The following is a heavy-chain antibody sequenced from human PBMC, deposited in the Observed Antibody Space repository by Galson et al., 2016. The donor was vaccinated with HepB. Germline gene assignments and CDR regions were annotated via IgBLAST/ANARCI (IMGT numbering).Heavy chain of an antibody. V-gene: IGHV4-4*02. Sequence: LSLTCVVSGGSISSSNWWSWVRQPPGKGLEWIGKIYHGGSTNYNPSLKSRVTISVDKSKNLFSLEMSSVTAADAAGYYCAIVGFYGSGNYFDYWAQGTLVTVSA. D-gene: IGHD3-10*01. J-gene: IGHJ4*02. CDR1: GGSISSSNW. CDR2: IYHGGST. CDR3: AIVGFYGSGNYFDY.